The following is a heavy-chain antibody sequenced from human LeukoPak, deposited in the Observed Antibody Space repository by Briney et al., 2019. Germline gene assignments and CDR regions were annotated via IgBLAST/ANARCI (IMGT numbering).Heavy chain of an antibody. D-gene: IGHD3-3*01. V-gene: IGHV3-30*02. CDR1: GFTFSSYG. CDR2: IRYDGSNK. CDR3: ARGRGYDFWSGLYYFDY. Sequence: GGSLRLSCAASGFTFSSYGMHWVRQAPGKGLEWVAFIRYDGSNKYYADSVKGRFTISRDNSKNTLYLQMNSLRAEDTAVYYCARGRGYDFWSGLYYFDYWGQGTLVTVSS. J-gene: IGHJ4*02.